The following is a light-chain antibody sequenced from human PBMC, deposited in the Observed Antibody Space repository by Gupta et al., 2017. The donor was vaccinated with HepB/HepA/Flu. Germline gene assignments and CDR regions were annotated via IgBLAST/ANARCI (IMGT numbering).Light chain of an antibody. CDR1: QSVSSSY. Sequence: IVLPQSPGTLSLSPGERATLSCRASQSVSSSYLAWYQQKSGQAPRLLIYGASSRATGIPDRFSGSGSGTAFTLIISRLEPEDFAVYYCQQYGNSSWTFGQGTKVQIK. V-gene: IGKV3-20*01. J-gene: IGKJ1*01. CDR3: QQYGNSSWT. CDR2: GAS.